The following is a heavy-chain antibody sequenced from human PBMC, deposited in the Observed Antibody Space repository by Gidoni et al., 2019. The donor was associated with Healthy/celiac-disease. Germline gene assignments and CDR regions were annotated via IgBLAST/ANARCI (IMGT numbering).Heavy chain of an antibody. D-gene: IGHD1-26*01. CDR3: AAGELLVDY. V-gene: IGHV3-30*03. Sequence: QVQLVESGGGVVQPGRSLRLSCAASGFTFSSYGMHWVRQAPGKGLEWVAVISYDGSNKYYADSVKGRLTISRDNSKNTLYLQMNSLRAEDTAVYYCAAGELLVDYWGQGTLVTVSS. CDR1: GFTFSSYG. CDR2: ISYDGSNK. J-gene: IGHJ4*02.